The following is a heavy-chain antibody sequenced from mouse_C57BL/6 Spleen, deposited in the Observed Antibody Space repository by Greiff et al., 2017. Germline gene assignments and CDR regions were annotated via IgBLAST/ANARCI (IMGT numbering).Heavy chain of an antibody. Sequence: EVKLVESGGGLVKPGGSLKLSCAASGFTFSDYGMHWVRQAPEKGLEWVAYISRGSSTIYYADTVKGRFTISRDNTKNTLFLQMISLRSEDTAMYYCGRRALTADCDFEGWGTGTTVTVSS. V-gene: IGHV5-17*01. D-gene: IGHD4-1*01. CDR2: ISRGSSTI. J-gene: IGHJ1*03. CDR3: GRRALTADCDFEG. CDR1: GFTFSDYG.